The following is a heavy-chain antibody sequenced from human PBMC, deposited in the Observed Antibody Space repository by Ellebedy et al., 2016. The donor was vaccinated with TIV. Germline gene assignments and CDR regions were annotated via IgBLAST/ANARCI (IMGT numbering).Heavy chain of an antibody. CDR1: GFTFSRFY. CDR3: ARGQGWIDY. Sequence: GESLKISXAASGFTFSRFYMTWVRQAPGKGLEWVSAFGGTAESAFYADSVKGRFTMSRDNSKNTLYLQMNSLRVEDTAVYYCARGQGWIDYWGQGTLVTVSS. D-gene: IGHD6-19*01. V-gene: IGHV3-23*01. CDR2: FGGTAESA. J-gene: IGHJ4*02.